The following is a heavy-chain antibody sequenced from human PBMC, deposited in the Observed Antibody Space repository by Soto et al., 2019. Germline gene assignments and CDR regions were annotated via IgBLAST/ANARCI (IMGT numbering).Heavy chain of an antibody. CDR2: MSSSGDSI. CDR3: ARVRFGQWGYAMDV. D-gene: IGHD3-10*01. Sequence: QVQLVESGGGLVKPGGSLRLSCAASGITFSDCYMNWIGQAPGKGLEWVSYMSSSGDSINYAGSVRGRFTVSRDNAKNSLYLQMNSLRAEDTAMYYCARVRFGQWGYAMDVWGQGTTVTVSS. CDR1: GITFSDCY. J-gene: IGHJ6*02. V-gene: IGHV3-11*01.